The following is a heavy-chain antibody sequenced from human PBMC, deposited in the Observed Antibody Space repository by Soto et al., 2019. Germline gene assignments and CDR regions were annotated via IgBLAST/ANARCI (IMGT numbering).Heavy chain of an antibody. CDR3: AKVSRKGSAIDLDY. CDR1: GYTFSNYD. V-gene: IGHV1-8*01. J-gene: IGHJ4*02. D-gene: IGHD3-10*01. Sequence: QVQLVQSGAELKKPGASVKVSCKASGYTFSNYDMNWVRQATGQGPEWIGWVNPNNGDTGYAQKFQGRVTLTTDISTTTAYMELTSLLSEDTAIYYCAKVSRKGSAIDLDYWGQGTLITVSS. CDR2: VNPNNGDT.